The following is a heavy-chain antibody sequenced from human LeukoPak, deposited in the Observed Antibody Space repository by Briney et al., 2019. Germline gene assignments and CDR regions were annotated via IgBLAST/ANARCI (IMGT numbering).Heavy chain of an antibody. CDR1: GYTFTSYY. D-gene: IGHD6-19*01. V-gene: IGHV1-46*01. CDR3: ASESPRSYSSGWYGSNVPDAFDI. J-gene: IGHJ3*02. Sequence: ASVKVSCKASGYTFTSYYMHWVRQPPGEGLEWMGIINPTGGSTSYAQKFQGRVTMTRGTSTSTVYMELSSLRSEDTAVYYCASESPRSYSSGWYGSNVPDAFDIWGQGTMVTVSS. CDR2: INPTGGST.